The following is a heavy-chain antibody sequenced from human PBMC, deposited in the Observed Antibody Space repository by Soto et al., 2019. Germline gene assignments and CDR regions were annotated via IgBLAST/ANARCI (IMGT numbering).Heavy chain of an antibody. CDR3: ARGGVTSRTFDY. J-gene: IGHJ4*02. V-gene: IGHV5-51*07. Sequence: GESLKISCKASGYIFTNYWIGCVHQMPGQGLEWMGIIYPSDSDTRYSPSFQGQVTISADKSITTAYLQWSSLKASDTAVYYCARGGVTSRTFDYWGQGTLVTVSS. CDR2: IYPSDSDT. CDR1: GYIFTNYW. D-gene: IGHD1-26*01.